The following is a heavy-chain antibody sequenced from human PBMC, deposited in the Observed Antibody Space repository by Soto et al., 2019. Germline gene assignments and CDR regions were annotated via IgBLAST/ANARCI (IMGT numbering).Heavy chain of an antibody. CDR3: ARPHYTCGLLIGY. J-gene: IGHJ4*02. Sequence: PSETLSLTCSVSGDSITTNGYYWGWIRQPPGKGLQWIGNVYWTGSTFSHPSLTSRVFISVDTSKNEFSLRLTSVTAADTAGYYCARPHYTCGLLIGYWGPGTLVTVSS. CDR1: GDSITTNGYY. D-gene: IGHD2-21*01. CDR2: VYWTGST. V-gene: IGHV4-39*01.